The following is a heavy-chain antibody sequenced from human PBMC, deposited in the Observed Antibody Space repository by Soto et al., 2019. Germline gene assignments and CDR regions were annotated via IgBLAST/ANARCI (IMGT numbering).Heavy chain of an antibody. CDR3: ARDIGYYYGSGSYRRLTYYYYGMDV. V-gene: IGHV1-69*05. CDR2: IIPIFGTT. D-gene: IGHD3-10*01. J-gene: IGHJ6*02. CDR1: GGTFGSNA. Sequence: SVKVSCKASGGTFGSNAISWVRQAPGQGLEWMGNIIPIFGTTKNAQNFQGRVTITRDTSASTAYMELSSLRSEDAAVYYCARDIGYYYGSGSYRRLTYYYYGMDVWGQGTTVTV.